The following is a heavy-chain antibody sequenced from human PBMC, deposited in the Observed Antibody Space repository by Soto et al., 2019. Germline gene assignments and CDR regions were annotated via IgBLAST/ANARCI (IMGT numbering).Heavy chain of an antibody. J-gene: IGHJ4*02. CDR1: GFTFSSYA. D-gene: IGHD3-3*01. V-gene: IGHV3-23*01. CDR3: AKAMRDFWSGYYDY. CDR2: ISGSGGST. Sequence: GGSLRLSCAASGFTFSSYAMSWVRQAPGKGLEWVSAISGSGGSTYYADSVRGRFTISRDNSKNTLYLQMNSLRAEDTAVYYCAKAMRDFWSGYYDYWGQGTLVTVSS.